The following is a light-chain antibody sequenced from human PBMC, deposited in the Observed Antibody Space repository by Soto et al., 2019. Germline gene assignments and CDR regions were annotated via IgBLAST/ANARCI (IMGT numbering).Light chain of an antibody. CDR1: SSDVGGYNY. Sequence: QSVLTQPASVSGSPGQSITIACTGTSSDVGGYNYVSWYQQQQGKAPTLMIYEFSNRPSGVSNRVSGSNSGNTASLNKSGLQAEDQADYYCSSYPSSSTLVVFGGGTTMT. CDR2: EFS. V-gene: IGLV2-14*01. CDR3: SSYPSSSTLVV. J-gene: IGLJ2*01.